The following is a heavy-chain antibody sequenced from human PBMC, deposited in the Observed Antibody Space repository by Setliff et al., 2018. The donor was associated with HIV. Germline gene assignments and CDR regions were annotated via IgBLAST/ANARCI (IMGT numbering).Heavy chain of an antibody. D-gene: IGHD3-22*01. J-gene: IGHJ4*02. V-gene: IGHV1-69*01. CDR2: IIPVFGTT. CDR3: ARGGVYYYDSSGWSMDY. CDR1: GGTFSSYA. Sequence: SVKVSCKASGGTFSSYAISWVRQAPGQGLDWMGGIIPVFGTTNYAQKFQGRVTITADESTSTAYMELSSLRSEDTAVYYCARGGVYYYDSSGWSMDYWGQGTRGTV.